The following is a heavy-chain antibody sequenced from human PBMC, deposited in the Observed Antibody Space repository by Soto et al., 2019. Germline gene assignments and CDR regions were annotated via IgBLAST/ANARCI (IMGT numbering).Heavy chain of an antibody. V-gene: IGHV4-39*02. Sequence: PSETLSLTCSVSGGSINYNSYYWGWIRQPPGKGLEWVGGIFYTGTTYYSPSLKDRVTISVDTSKNSFSLNLTSVTAADTAVYFCARLVMVAPVANAWGQGTLVTVSS. CDR2: IFYTGTT. CDR1: GGSINYNSYY. D-gene: IGHD2-2*01. J-gene: IGHJ5*02. CDR3: ARLVMVAPVANA.